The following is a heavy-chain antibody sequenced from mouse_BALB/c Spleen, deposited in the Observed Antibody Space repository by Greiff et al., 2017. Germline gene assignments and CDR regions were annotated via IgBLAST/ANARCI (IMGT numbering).Heavy chain of an antibody. CDR3: SRAYYGNPYYYAMDY. J-gene: IGHJ4*01. CDR1: GYTFTDYE. Sequence: VQLQQSGAELVRPGASVTLSCKASGYTFTDYEMHWVKQTPVHGLEWIGAIDPETGGTAYNQKFKGKATLTADKSSSTAYMELRSLTSEDSAVYYCSRAYYGNPYYYAMDYWGQGTSVTVSS. V-gene: IGHV1-15*01. D-gene: IGHD2-10*01. CDR2: IDPETGGT.